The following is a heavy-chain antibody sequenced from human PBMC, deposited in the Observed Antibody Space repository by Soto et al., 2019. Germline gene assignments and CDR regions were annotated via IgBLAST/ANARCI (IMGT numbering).Heavy chain of an antibody. CDR3: VKDESINWYSGHFRH. CDR2: INWNSGSI. CDR1: GFTFDDYA. Sequence: EVQLVESGGGLVQPGRSLRLYCAASGFTFDDYAMHWVRQVPGKGLEWVSGINWNSGSIGYGDSVKGRFAISRENAKNSLHLQMNSLSAEDTAFYYCVKDESINWYSGHFRHWGQGTLVTVSS. D-gene: IGHD6-13*01. V-gene: IGHV3-9*01. J-gene: IGHJ1*01.